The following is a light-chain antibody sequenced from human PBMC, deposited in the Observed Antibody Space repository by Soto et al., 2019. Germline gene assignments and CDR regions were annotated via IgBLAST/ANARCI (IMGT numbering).Light chain of an antibody. V-gene: IGLV2-14*01. J-gene: IGLJ1*01. CDR1: SSDVGNYIF. CDR2: DIN. Sequence: QSVLTQPASVSGSPGQSITISCTGTSSDVGNYIFVSWYRQHPRKAPKLMIYDINNRPSGVSNRFSGSKSGNTASLTISGLQAEDEADYYCVSYTTSASYVFGTGTKVTAL. CDR3: VSYTTSASYV.